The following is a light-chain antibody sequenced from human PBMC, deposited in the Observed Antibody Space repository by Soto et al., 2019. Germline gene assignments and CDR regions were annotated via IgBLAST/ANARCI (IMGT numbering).Light chain of an antibody. J-gene: IGKJ1*01. CDR3: QQYNAYSWT. V-gene: IGKV1-5*03. CDR1: QSISIW. Sequence: DIHMTQSPSTLSASVGDRVTITCRASQSISIWLAWYQQKPGRAPNHLIYGTSSLDSGVPSRFSGSGSGTEFTLTISSLQPDDFATYYCQQYNAYSWTFGQGTKVEIK. CDR2: GTS.